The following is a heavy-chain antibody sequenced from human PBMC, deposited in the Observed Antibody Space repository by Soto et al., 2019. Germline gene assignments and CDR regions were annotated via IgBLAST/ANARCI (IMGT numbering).Heavy chain of an antibody. D-gene: IGHD5-18*01. CDR3: AKDKAVRGYSYGYEGFDY. V-gene: IGHV3-23*01. CDR2: ISGSGGST. J-gene: IGHJ4*02. CDR1: GFTFSSYA. Sequence: GGSLRLSCAASGFTFSSYAMSWVRQAPGKGLEWVSAISGSGGSTYYADSVKGRFTISRDNSKNTLYLQMNSLRAEDTAVYYCAKDKAVRGYSYGYEGFDYWGQGTLVTVSS.